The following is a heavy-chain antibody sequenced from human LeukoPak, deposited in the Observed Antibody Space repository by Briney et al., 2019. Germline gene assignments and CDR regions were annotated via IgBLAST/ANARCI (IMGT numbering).Heavy chain of an antibody. CDR2: INPSGGST. D-gene: IGHD3-3*01. CDR3: ARADSYYDFWSGPYPAAFDI. J-gene: IGHJ3*02. CDR1: GYTFTSYY. V-gene: IGHV1-46*01. Sequence: ASVRVSCKASGYTFTSYYMHLVRQAPGQGLEWMGIINPSGGSTSYAQKFQGRVTMTRDTSTSTVYMELSSLRSEVTAVYYCARADSYYDFWSGPYPAAFDIWGQGTMVTVSS.